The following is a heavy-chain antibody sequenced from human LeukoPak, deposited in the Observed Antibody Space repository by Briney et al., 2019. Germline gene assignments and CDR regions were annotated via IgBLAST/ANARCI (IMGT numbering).Heavy chain of an antibody. V-gene: IGHV3-7*01. J-gene: IGHJ4*02. D-gene: IGHD1-26*01. Sequence: GGSLRLSCAASGFTFSSYSMNWVRRAPGKGLEWVANIKQDGSEKYYVDSVKGRFTISRDNAKNSLYLQMNSLRAEDTAVYYCARDKIVGATHFDYWGQGTLVTVSS. CDR1: GFTFSSYS. CDR2: IKQDGSEK. CDR3: ARDKIVGATHFDY.